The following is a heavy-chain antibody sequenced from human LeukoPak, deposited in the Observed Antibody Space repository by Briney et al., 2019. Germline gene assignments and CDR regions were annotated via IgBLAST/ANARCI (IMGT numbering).Heavy chain of an antibody. D-gene: IGHD2-2*01. CDR1: GGSISTYY. CDR3: ARSSCSTSCYNFDY. CDR2: IYTSGST. Sequence: KPSETLSLTCTVSGGSISTYYWNWIRQPAGKGLEWIGRIYTSGSTNYNPSLKSRVTMSVDTSKNLFSLKLNSVTAADTAVYYCARSSCSTSCYNFDYWGQGTLVTVSS. V-gene: IGHV4-4*07. J-gene: IGHJ4*02.